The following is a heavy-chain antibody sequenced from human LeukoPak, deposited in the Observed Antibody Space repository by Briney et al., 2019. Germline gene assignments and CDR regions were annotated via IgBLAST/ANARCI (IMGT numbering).Heavy chain of an antibody. CDR3: ARGGYYDSSGSFDP. Sequence: APVKASCKASVYTFARYYIHWVRQAPGQGLEWMGIINPSGGSTRYAQKFQGRVTMTRDTSTSTVYMELSSLRSDDTAVYYCARGGYYDSSGSFDPWGQGTLVTVSS. CDR1: VYTFARYY. V-gene: IGHV1-46*01. J-gene: IGHJ5*02. CDR2: INPSGGST. D-gene: IGHD3-22*01.